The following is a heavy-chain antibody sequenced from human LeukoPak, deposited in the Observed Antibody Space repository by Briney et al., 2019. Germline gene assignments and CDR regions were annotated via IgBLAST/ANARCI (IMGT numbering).Heavy chain of an antibody. CDR2: ISISGSKT. Sequence: GGSLRLSCAASEFDFSSHAMTWVRQAPGKGLEWVSAISISGSKTYYADSVKGRFTISRDNSKNTLYLEMNSLRAEDTAVYYCANEIRPNDYWGQGTQVTVSS. V-gene: IGHV3-23*01. J-gene: IGHJ4*02. CDR3: ANEIRPNDY. CDR1: EFDFSSHA. D-gene: IGHD4-17*01.